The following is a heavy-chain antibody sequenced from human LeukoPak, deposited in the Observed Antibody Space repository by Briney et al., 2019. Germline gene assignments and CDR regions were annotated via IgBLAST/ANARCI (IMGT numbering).Heavy chain of an antibody. Sequence: ASVKVSCKASGYTFTGYYMHWVRQAPGQGLEWMGWINPNSGGTNYAQKFQGRVIMTRDTSISTAYMELSRLRSDDTAVYYCARDRPYSYHSAPFSHDYWGQGTLVTVSS. CDR2: INPNSGGT. J-gene: IGHJ4*02. CDR3: ARDRPYSYHSAPFSHDY. CDR1: GYTFTGYY. D-gene: IGHD3-22*01. V-gene: IGHV1-2*02.